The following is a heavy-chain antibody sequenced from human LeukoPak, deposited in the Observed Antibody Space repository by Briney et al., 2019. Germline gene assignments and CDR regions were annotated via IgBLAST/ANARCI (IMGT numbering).Heavy chain of an antibody. CDR2: ISGSGGST. J-gene: IGHJ6*03. CDR3: AKDEGMVAATSPYYYYMDV. CDR1: GFSFSSYD. Sequence: GGSLRLSCAASGFSFSSYDMNWVRQAPGKGLEWVSAISGSGGSTYYADSAKGRFTISRDNSKNTLYLQMNSLRAEDTAVYYCAKDEGMVAATSPYYYYMDVWGKGTTVTVSS. V-gene: IGHV3-23*01. D-gene: IGHD2-15*01.